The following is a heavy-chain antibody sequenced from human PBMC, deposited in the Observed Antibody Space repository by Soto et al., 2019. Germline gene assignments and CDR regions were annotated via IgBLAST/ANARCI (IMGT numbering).Heavy chain of an antibody. CDR3: ARVTDSSGYYSYYYYYGMDV. V-gene: IGHV3-21*01. CDR2: ISSSSSYI. D-gene: IGHD3-22*01. Sequence: EVQLVESGGGLVKPGGSLRLSCAASGFTFSSYSMNWVRQAPGKGLEWVSSISSSSSYIYYADSVKGRFTISRDNAKNSLYLQMNSLRADDTAVYYCARVTDSSGYYSYYYYYGMDVWGQGTTVTVSS. CDR1: GFTFSSYS. J-gene: IGHJ6*02.